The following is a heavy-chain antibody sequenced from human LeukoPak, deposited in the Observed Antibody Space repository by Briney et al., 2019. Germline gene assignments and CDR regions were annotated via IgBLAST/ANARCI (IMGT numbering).Heavy chain of an antibody. D-gene: IGHD3-10*01. Sequence: PGGSLRLSCAASGFTFSSYGMHWVRQAPGKGLEWVGRIKRTTEGGTTDYAALVKGRFTISRDDSKNTLFLQMSSLKIEDTAVYYCTTDWFFYWGQGTLVTVSS. CDR1: GFTFSSYG. CDR2: IKRTTEGGTT. V-gene: IGHV3-15*01. CDR3: TTDWFFY. J-gene: IGHJ4*02.